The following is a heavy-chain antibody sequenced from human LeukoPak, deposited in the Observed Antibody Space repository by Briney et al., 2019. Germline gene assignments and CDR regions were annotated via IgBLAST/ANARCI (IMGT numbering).Heavy chain of an antibody. V-gene: IGHV3-9*01. CDR3: AKDFSSGYYYFDY. Sequence: GGSLRLFCAASGFTYDDYAIHWVRQAPGKGLEWVSGINWNSGSKHYADSVKGRLTISRDNAKNSLYLQMNSLRAEDTALYYCAKDFSSGYYYFDYWGQGTLVTVSS. J-gene: IGHJ4*02. CDR1: GFTYDDYA. CDR2: INWNSGSK. D-gene: IGHD3-22*01.